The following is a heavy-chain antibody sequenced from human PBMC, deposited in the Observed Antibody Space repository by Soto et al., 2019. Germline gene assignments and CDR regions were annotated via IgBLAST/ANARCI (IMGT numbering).Heavy chain of an antibody. Sequence: QVQLQESGPGLVKPSQTLSLTCTVSGASISSGGYYWGWIRQHPGKGLEWIGFLYYIGTSYYNPSLETRITLSVYTSKNHFSLNLTSVTAADTAVYYCARVLRDVLSDRYYWYFDLWGRGTLVTVSS. CDR3: ARVLRDVLSDRYYWYFDL. V-gene: IGHV4-31*03. J-gene: IGHJ2*01. CDR1: GASISSGGYY. D-gene: IGHD3-16*02. CDR2: LYYIGTS.